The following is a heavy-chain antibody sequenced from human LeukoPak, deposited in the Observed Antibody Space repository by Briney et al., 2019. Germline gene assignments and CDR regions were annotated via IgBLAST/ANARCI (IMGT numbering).Heavy chain of an antibody. D-gene: IGHD6-13*01. CDR1: GFTFDDYG. Sequence: GGSLRLSCAASGFTFDDYGMSWVRQAPGKGLEWVAFIRHDGSNKYYADSVKGRFTTSRDNSKNTLYLQMNTLRPEDTAMYYCAKSHIIAGYVGDYWGQGTLVTVSS. J-gene: IGHJ4*02. CDR2: IRHDGSNK. CDR3: AKSHIIAGYVGDY. V-gene: IGHV3-30*02.